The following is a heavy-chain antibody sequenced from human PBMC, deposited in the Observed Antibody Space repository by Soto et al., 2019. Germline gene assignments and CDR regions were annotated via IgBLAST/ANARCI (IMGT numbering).Heavy chain of an antibody. V-gene: IGHV3-21*01. J-gene: IGHJ2*01. D-gene: IGHD2-8*02. CDR3: ARGSASKSGHLWYFDL. Sequence: LRLSCTASEFTFDTYTMNWLRQAPGRGLEWVSSISATTTYKYYAASVEGRFTISRDNAKNSLYLQTNSLGAEDTAVYYCARGSASKSGHLWYFDLWGRGTLVTVSS. CDR2: ISATTTYK. CDR1: EFTFDTYT.